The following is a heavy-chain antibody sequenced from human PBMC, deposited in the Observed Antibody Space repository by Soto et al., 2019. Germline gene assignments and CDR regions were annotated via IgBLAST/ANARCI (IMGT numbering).Heavy chain of an antibody. D-gene: IGHD7-27*01. CDR3: ARDQRTGELDY. CDR2: IYYSGST. Sequence: WIRQPPGKGLEWIGSIYYSGSTYYNPSLKSRVTISVDTSKNQFSLKLSSVTAADTAVYYCARDQRTGELDYWGQGTLVTVSS. J-gene: IGHJ4*02. V-gene: IGHV4-39*07.